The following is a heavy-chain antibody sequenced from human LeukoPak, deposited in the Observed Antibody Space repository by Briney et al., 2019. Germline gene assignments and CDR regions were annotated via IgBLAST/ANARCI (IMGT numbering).Heavy chain of an antibody. CDR3: ARAGSYRGFFDY. V-gene: IGHV4-38-2*02. D-gene: IGHD3-10*01. J-gene: IGHJ4*02. CDR2: MFHSGST. Sequence: PSETLSLTCSVSGYSISSGYYWTWIRQPPGKGLEWIGNMFHSGSTYNNPSLKSRVTISVDTSKNQFSLKLSSVTAADTAVYYCARAGSYRGFFDYWGQGTLLTVSS. CDR1: GYSISSGYY.